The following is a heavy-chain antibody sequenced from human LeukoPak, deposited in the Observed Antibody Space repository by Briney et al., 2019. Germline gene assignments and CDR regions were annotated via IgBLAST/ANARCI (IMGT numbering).Heavy chain of an antibody. CDR3: AREPDSSSYYFDY. D-gene: IGHD3-22*01. V-gene: IGHV4-59*01. CDR2: IYYSGST. J-gene: IGHJ4*02. CDR1: GGSISSYY. Sequence: KPSETLSLTCTVSGGSISSYYWSWIRQPPGKGLDWIEYIYYSGSTKYNPSLKSRVTISVDTSKNQFSLKLSSVTAADTAVYYCAREPDSSSYYFDYWGQGTLVTVSS.